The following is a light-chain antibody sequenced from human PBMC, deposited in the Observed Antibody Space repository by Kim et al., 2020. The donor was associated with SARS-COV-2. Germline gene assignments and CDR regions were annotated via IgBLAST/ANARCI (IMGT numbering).Light chain of an antibody. V-gene: IGKV3-20*01. J-gene: IGKJ2*01. CDR1: QRVSSSY. CDR2: GAS. CDR3: HQYGDSLMHT. Sequence: PGERAPLSVRGSQRVSSSYVAWYQQTRRPAPRLLIYGASRRATGIPDMFSGSGSGTDFTLTISRLEPEDFAVYYCHQYGDSLMHTFGQGTKLEI.